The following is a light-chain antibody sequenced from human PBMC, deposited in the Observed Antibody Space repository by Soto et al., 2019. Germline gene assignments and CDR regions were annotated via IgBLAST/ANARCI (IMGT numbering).Light chain of an antibody. Sequence: SLPAPVVQPHTNTXRASPSIDMYLSLYEQKPLKSPKLLIYVASIFQIVVPLMFSCGGSEADFNLTISSMRPKDFATYYCQDTYSKLLGTCGQGTKVDIK. CDR3: QDTYSKLLGT. CDR2: VAS. J-gene: IGKJ1*01. V-gene: IGKV1-39*01. CDR1: PSIDMY.